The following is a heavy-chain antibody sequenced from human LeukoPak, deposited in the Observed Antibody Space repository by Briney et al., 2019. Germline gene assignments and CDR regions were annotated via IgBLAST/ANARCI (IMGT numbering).Heavy chain of an antibody. V-gene: IGHV1-2*02. CDR3: ARGRRPYLKDAFDI. Sequence: ASVKVSCKASGYTFTGYYMHWVRQAPGQGLEWMGWINPNSGGTNYAQKLQGRVTMTTDTSTSTAYMELRSLRSDDTAVYYCARGRRPYLKDAFDIWGQGTMVTVSS. D-gene: IGHD2-21*01. CDR1: GYTFTGYY. CDR2: INPNSGGT. J-gene: IGHJ3*02.